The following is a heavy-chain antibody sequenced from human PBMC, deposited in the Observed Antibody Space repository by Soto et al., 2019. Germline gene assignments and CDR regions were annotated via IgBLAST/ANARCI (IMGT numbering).Heavy chain of an antibody. D-gene: IGHD2-21*01. Sequence: PSETLSLTCTVSGGSISSSSYYWGWIRQPPGKGLEWIGSIYYSGSTYYNPSLKSRVTISVDTSKNQFSLKLSSVTAADTAVYYCAPIWGQDWCQTTLVTVFS. CDR3: APIWGQD. CDR1: GGSISSSSYY. V-gene: IGHV4-39*01. CDR2: IYYSGST. J-gene: IGHJ4*02.